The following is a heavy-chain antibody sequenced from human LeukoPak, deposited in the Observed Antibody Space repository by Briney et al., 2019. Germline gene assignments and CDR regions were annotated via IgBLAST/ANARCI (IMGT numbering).Heavy chain of an antibody. CDR3: ARLAGDRSPDY. CDR1: GGSISTYY. J-gene: IGHJ4*02. V-gene: IGHV4-59*08. CDR2: VHYSGST. Sequence: SETLSLTCTVSGGSISTYYWSWIRQPPGKGLEWIGYVHYSGSTKYNPSLKSRVTISVDTSKNQFSLKLSSVIAADTAVYYCARLAGDRSPDYWGQGTLVTVSS. D-gene: IGHD6-19*01.